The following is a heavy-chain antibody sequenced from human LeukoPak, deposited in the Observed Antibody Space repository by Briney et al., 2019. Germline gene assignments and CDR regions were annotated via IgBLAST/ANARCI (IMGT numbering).Heavy chain of an antibody. CDR2: INHSGST. V-gene: IGHV4-34*01. J-gene: IGHJ6*02. CDR3: ARGRRGPGYCSGGSCYSVLYYYYYGMDI. CDR1: GGSFSGYY. Sequence: PSETPSLTYAVYGGSFSGYYWSWIRQPPGKGLEWIGEINHSGSTNYNPSLKSRVTISVDTSKNQFSLKLSSVTAADTAVYYCARGRRGPGYCSGGSCYSVLYYYYYGMDIWGQGTTVTVSS. D-gene: IGHD2-15*01.